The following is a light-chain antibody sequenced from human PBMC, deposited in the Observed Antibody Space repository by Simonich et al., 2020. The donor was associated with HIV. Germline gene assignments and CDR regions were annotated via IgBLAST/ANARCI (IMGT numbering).Light chain of an antibody. Sequence: QSVLTQPPSASGTPGQRVTISCSGSSSNIGSNTVSWYQQLPGTAPKLLIYRNNQRPSGVPDRFSGSKSDNTASLTISGLQAEDEADYYCCSYAGNFWVFGGGTKLTVL. CDR2: RNN. CDR1: SSNIGSNT. CDR3: CSYAGNFWV. J-gene: IGLJ3*02. V-gene: IGLV1-44*01.